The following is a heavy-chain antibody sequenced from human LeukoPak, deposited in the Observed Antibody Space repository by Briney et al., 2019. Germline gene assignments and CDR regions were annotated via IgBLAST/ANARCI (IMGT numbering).Heavy chain of an antibody. J-gene: IGHJ4*02. CDR1: GFTFSSYG. CDR2: ISYDGGNE. V-gene: IGHV3-30*03. D-gene: IGHD3-10*01. Sequence: GGSLRLSCAASGFTFSSYGMRWVRQAPGKGLEWVAVISYDGGNEYYADSVKGRFTISRDNSKNTLYLQMNSLRAEDTAVYYCARDRYGSVGFDYWGQGTLVTVSS. CDR3: ARDRYGSVGFDY.